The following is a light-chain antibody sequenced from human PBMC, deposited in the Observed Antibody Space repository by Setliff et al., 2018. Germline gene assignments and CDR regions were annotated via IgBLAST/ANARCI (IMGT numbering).Light chain of an antibody. CDR3: CSYTGTSTPDV. CDR2: DVS. V-gene: IGLV2-14*01. J-gene: IGLJ1*01. CDR1: GSDVGAYKF. Sequence: QSALTQPASVSGSPGQSIAVSCTGSGSDVGAYKFVSWYQQRPGKAPRLTIYDVSNRPSGVSDRFSGSKSGNTASLTISGLQAEDEADYYCCSYTGTSTPDVFGTGTKGTV.